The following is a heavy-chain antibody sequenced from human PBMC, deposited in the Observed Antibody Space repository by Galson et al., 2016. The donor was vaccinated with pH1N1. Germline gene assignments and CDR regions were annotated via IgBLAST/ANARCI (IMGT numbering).Heavy chain of an antibody. Sequence: SVKVSCKASGYTFTSYGINWVRQAPGQGLEWMGWISGYTGNTNYAQGFQGRLTMTADPSTGTAYMELTSLTPDDTAVYCCASDEAHAFWSPLGDFYYMGVWGKGTPVTVSS. D-gene: IGHD3-3*01. CDR3: ASDEAHAFWSPLGDFYYMGV. CDR1: GYTFTSYG. V-gene: IGHV1-18*01. J-gene: IGHJ6*03. CDR2: ISGYTGNT.